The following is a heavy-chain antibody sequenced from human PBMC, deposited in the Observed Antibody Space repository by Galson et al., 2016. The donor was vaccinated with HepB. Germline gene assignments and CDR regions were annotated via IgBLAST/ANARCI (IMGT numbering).Heavy chain of an antibody. CDR1: GYTFTGYY. D-gene: IGHD1-26*01. V-gene: IGHV1-2*04. CDR2: INPNTGGT. CDR3: ARGEGASGTYYYYYGMDV. Sequence: SVKVSCKASGYTFTGYYVHWVRQAPGQGLEWMGWINPNTGGTNYAQKFQGWVTMTRDTSISTAYMELRRLRSDDTAVYYCARGEGASGTYYYYYGMDVWGQGTTVTVSS. J-gene: IGHJ6*02.